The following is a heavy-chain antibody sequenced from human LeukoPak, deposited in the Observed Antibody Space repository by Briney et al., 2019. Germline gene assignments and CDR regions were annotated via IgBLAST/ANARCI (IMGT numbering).Heavy chain of an antibody. CDR3: ARDLGIVVVPAAHTWFDP. J-gene: IGHJ5*02. Sequence: SSVKVSCKASGGTFSSYAISWVRQAPGQGLEWMGRIIPIFGTANYAQKFQGRVTITTDESTSTAYMELSSLGSEDTAVYYCARDLGIVVVPAAHTWFDPWGQRTLVTVSS. CDR1: GGTFSSYA. D-gene: IGHD2-2*03. CDR2: IIPIFGTA. V-gene: IGHV1-69*05.